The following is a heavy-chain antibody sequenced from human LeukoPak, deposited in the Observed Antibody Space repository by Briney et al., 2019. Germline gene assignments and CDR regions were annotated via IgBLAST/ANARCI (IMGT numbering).Heavy chain of an antibody. CDR3: ARGVSPVFLYYGMDV. V-gene: IGHV4-34*01. CDR2: INHSGST. D-gene: IGHD2/OR15-2a*01. J-gene: IGHJ6*02. Sequence: SETLSLTCAVYGGSFSGYYWSWIRQPPGKGLEWIGEINHSGSTNYNPSLKSRVTISVDTSKNQFSLKLSSVTAADTAVYYCARGVSPVFLYYGMDVWGQGTTVTVSS. CDR1: GGSFSGYY.